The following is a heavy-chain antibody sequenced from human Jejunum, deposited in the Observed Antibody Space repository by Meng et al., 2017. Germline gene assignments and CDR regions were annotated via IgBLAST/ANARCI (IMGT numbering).Heavy chain of an antibody. D-gene: IGHD3-22*01. J-gene: IGHJ4*02. CDR3: ARRYYFDSGDPFDY. Sequence: GESLKISCAASGFTFSSYGTHWVRQAPGKGLDWVSSISSSSSYIYYADSVKGRFTISRDNAQNSLYLQMNSLRAEDTAVYYCARRYYFDSGDPFDYWGQGKLVNGAS. V-gene: IGHV3-21*01. CDR1: GFTFSSYG. CDR2: ISSSSSYI.